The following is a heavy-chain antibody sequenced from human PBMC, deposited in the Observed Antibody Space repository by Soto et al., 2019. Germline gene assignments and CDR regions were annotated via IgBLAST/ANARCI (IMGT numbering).Heavy chain of an antibody. V-gene: IGHV3-30-3*01. Sequence: GALRLSCAASGFTFSSYAMHWVRQAPGKGLEWVAVISYDGSNKYYADSVKGRFTISRDNSKNTLYLQMNSLRAEDTAVYYCARDQYSGYDPFDYWGQGTLVTVSS. CDR3: ARDQYSGYDPFDY. J-gene: IGHJ4*02. CDR1: GFTFSSYA. D-gene: IGHD5-12*01. CDR2: ISYDGSNK.